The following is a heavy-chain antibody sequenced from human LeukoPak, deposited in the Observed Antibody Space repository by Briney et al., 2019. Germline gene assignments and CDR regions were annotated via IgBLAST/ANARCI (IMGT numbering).Heavy chain of an antibody. D-gene: IGHD1-7*01. J-gene: IGHJ4*02. V-gene: IGHV3-66*01. CDR1: GFTVSSNY. Sequence: PGGSLRLSCAASGFTVSSNYMSWVRQAPGKGLEWASVIYSGGSTYYADSVKGRFTISRDNSKNTLYLQMNSLRAEDTAVYYCARDLGRTTFDYWGQGTLVTVSS. CDR2: IYSGGST. CDR3: ARDLGRTTFDY.